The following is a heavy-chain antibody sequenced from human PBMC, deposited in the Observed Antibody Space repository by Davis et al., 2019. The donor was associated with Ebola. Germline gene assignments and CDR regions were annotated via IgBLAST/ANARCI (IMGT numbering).Heavy chain of an antibody. CDR1: GFTFSSYA. J-gene: IGHJ6*04. Sequence: GGSLRLSCAASGFTFSSYAMHWVRQAPGKGLEWVAVISYDGSNKYYTDSVKGRFTISRDNSKNTLYLQMNSLRAEDTAVYYCARGPRGGTVTTFYYYGMDVWGKGTTVTVSS. CDR3: ARGPRGGTVTTFYYYGMDV. D-gene: IGHD4-17*01. CDR2: ISYDGSNK. V-gene: IGHV3-30*04.